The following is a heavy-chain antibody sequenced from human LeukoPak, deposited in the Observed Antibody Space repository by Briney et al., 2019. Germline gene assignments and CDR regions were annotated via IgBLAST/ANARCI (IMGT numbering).Heavy chain of an antibody. D-gene: IGHD2-21*02. J-gene: IGHJ4*02. CDR1: GFTFSSYS. V-gene: IGHV3-21*01. CDR3: ARLVSARYYGDCLDN. Sequence: PGGSLRLSCAASGFTFSSYSMNWVRQAPGKGLEWVSSISSSSSYIYYADSVKGRFTISRDNAKNSLYLQMKSLRVEDTALYYCARLVSARYYGDCLDNWGQGALVTVSS. CDR2: ISSSSSYI.